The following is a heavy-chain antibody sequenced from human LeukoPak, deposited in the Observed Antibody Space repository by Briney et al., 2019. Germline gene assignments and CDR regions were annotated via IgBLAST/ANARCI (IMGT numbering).Heavy chain of an antibody. D-gene: IGHD3-10*01. CDR3: ARGRNSMVRGVMLFDP. CDR2: ISAYNGNT. CDR1: GYTFTTYG. J-gene: IGHJ5*02. V-gene: IGHV1-18*01. Sequence: ASVKVSCKASGYTFTTYGISWVRQAPGQGLEWMGWISAYNGNTNYAQKLQGRVTMTTDTSTSTAYMELRSLRSDDTAVYYCARGRNSMVRGVMLFDPWGQGTLVTVSS.